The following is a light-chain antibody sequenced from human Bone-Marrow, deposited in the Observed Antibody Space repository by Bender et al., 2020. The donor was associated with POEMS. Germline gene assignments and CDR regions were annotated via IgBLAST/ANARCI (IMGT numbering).Light chain of an antibody. CDR1: SSDIGGYNS. CDR2: EVT. Sequence: QSTLTQPASVSGSPGQSITISCTGTSSDIGGYNSVSWYQQYPGKAPKLVICEVTKRPSGVPDRFSGSKSGNTASLIISTVEAGDAADYYCQVWDSDSDLYVFGTGTKVTVL. V-gene: IGLV2-11*02. J-gene: IGLJ1*01. CDR3: QVWDSDSDLYV.